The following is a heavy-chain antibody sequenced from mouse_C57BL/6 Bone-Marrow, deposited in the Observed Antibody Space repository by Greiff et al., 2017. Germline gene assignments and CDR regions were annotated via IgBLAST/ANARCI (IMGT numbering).Heavy chain of an antibody. J-gene: IGHJ4*01. CDR3: ARDPLYYYGSSFYAMDY. Sequence: EVQVVESGPGLVKPSQSLSLTCSVTGYSITSGYYWNWIRQFPGNKLEWMGYISYDGSNNYNPSLKNRISITRDTSKNQFFLKLHSVTTEDTATYYCARDPLYYYGSSFYAMDYWGQGTSVTVSS. V-gene: IGHV3-6*01. D-gene: IGHD1-1*01. CDR1: GYSITSGYY. CDR2: ISYDGSN.